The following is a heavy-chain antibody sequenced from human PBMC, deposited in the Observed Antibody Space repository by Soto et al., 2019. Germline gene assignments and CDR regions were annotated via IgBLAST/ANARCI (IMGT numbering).Heavy chain of an antibody. V-gene: IGHV4-59*01. D-gene: IGHD2-2*02. Sequence: SETLSLTCTVSGGSISSYYWSWIRQPPGKGLEWIGYIYYSATTNYNPSLKSRVTISVDTSKNQFSLKVNSVTAADTAVYYCARGEGAAPGILPAAINWFDPWVQGTMVTVSS. CDR3: ARGEGAAPGILPAAINWFDP. CDR1: GGSISSYY. CDR2: IYYSATT. J-gene: IGHJ5*02.